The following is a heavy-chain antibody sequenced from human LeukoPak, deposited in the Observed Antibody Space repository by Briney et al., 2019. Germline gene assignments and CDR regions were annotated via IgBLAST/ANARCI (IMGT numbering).Heavy chain of an antibody. CDR3: AREGYPLSYYYDSSGYGFWFDP. D-gene: IGHD3-22*01. Sequence: ASVKVSCKASGYTFTGYHMHWVRQAPGQGLEWMGWINPNSGGTNYAQKFQGRVTMTRDTSISTAYMELSRLRSDDTAVYYCAREGYPLSYYYDSSGYGFWFDPWGQGTLVTVSS. V-gene: IGHV1-2*02. J-gene: IGHJ5*02. CDR2: INPNSGGT. CDR1: GYTFTGYH.